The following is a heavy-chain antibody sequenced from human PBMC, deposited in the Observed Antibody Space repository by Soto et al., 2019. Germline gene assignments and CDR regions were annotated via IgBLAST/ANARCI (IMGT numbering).Heavy chain of an antibody. Sequence: GGSLRLSCTGSGFPFDDFAINWVRQAPGKGLEWVGRIKTKTDGGTTDYAAPVKGRFTISRDDSKNTLYLQMNSLKTEDTAVYYCTTAPLRDYWGQGTLVTVSS. CDR2: IKTKTDGGTT. CDR1: GFPFDDFA. V-gene: IGHV3-15*01. J-gene: IGHJ4*02. CDR3: TTAPLRDY.